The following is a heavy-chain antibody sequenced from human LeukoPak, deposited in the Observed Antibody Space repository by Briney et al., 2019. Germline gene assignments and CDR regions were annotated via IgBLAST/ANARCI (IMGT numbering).Heavy chain of an antibody. CDR3: AGHPRDGYNSPYFYYGVAV. CDR2: IYYNAST. V-gene: IGHV4-59*08. Sequence: PSETLSLTCSVSGGSISRYYWSWIRQPPGKGLEWIGDIYYNASTNYNPSLKSRVTISVDTSKNQFSLKLSSVTAAGTAVYYCAGHPRDGYNSPYFYYGVAVWGHGTTVTVSS. CDR1: GGSISRYY. D-gene: IGHD5-24*01. J-gene: IGHJ6*02.